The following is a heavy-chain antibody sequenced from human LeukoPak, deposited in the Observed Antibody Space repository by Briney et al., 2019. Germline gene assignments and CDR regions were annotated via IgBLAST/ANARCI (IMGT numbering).Heavy chain of an antibody. CDR3: ARHQRGDFGFKFDP. V-gene: IGHV4-31*03. Sequence: KTSETLSLTCTVSGGSISSGGYYWSWIRQHPGKGLEWIGYIYYSGSTYYNPSLKSRVTISVDTSKNQFSLKLSSVTAADTAVYYCARHQRGDFGFKFDPWGQGTLVTVSS. J-gene: IGHJ5*02. CDR1: GGSISSGGYY. CDR2: IYYSGST. D-gene: IGHD4-17*01.